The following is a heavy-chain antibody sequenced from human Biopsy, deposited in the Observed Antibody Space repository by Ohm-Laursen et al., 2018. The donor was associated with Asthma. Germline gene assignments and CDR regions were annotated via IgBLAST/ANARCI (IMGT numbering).Heavy chain of an antibody. D-gene: IGHD1-1*01. CDR2: INHSGST. CDR3: ARDGGLTSYPGTFHI. J-gene: IGHJ3*02. Sequence: SQTLSLTCPVYGGYFSAYYWSWIRQPPGKGLEWIAEINHSGSTNNTPSVKSRFTISIDTSKKQLSLQRSSVTAADTAVYYCARDGGLTSYPGTFHIWGQGTMVTVSS. CDR1: GGYFSAYY. V-gene: IGHV4-34*01.